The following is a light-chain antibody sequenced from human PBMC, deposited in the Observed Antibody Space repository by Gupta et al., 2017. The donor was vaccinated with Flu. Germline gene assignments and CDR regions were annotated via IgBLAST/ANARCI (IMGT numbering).Light chain of an antibody. CDR1: QSLLHSNGYNY. CDR2: LGS. CDR3: MQALQTSYT. Sequence: DIVMTQSPLPLPATPGEPASISCRSSQSLLHSNGYNYLDWYLQKPGQSPQLLIYLGSNRASGVPDRFSGSGSGTDFTLKISRVEAEDVGVYYCMQALQTSYTFGQGTKLEIK. V-gene: IGKV2-28*01. J-gene: IGKJ2*01.